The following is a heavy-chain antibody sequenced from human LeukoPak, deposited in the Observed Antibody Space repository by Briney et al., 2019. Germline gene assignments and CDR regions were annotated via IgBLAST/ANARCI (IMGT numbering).Heavy chain of an antibody. V-gene: IGHV3-21*01. CDR3: AREPDYYGSGSYSPYFDY. CDR1: GFTFSSYS. J-gene: IGHJ4*02. CDR2: ISSSSSYI. Sequence: PGGSLRLSCAASGFTFSSYSMNWVRQAPGKGLEWVSSISSSSSYIYYADSVKGRFTISRDNAKNSLYLQMNSLRAEDTAVYNCAREPDYYGSGSYSPYFDYWGQGTLVTVSS. D-gene: IGHD3-10*01.